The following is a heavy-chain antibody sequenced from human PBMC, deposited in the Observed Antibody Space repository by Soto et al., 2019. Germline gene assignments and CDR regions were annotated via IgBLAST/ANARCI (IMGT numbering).Heavy chain of an antibody. V-gene: IGHV1-69*01. J-gene: IGHJ6*02. Sequence: QVQLLQSGAEGKKPGSSVKVSCKASGGTFISYAITWVRHAPGQGLEWMGRIIPIFGTANYNQKFQGRVTITADESTSTAYMELSSLRSEDTAVYYCARNEYSTTFYYYGMDVWGQGTTVTVSS. CDR2: IIPIFGTA. CDR1: GGTFISYA. CDR3: ARNEYSTTFYYYGMDV. D-gene: IGHD6-6*01.